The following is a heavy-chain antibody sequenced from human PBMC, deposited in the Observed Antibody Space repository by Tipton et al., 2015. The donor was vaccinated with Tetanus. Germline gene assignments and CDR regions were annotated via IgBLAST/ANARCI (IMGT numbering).Heavy chain of an antibody. CDR3: ARHGHPSAVVARDASEI. CDR2: IYYSGTT. Sequence: GEALGNGDYYWSWIRQPPGKGLEWIGYIYYSGTTYYSPSLKSRVTISVDTSNNPFSLKLSSVTAADTAVYYCARHGHPSAVVARDASEIRGHGTMVNVSS. J-gene: IGHJ3*02. D-gene: IGHD2-15*01. V-gene: IGHV4-30-4*01. CDR1: GEALGNGDYY.